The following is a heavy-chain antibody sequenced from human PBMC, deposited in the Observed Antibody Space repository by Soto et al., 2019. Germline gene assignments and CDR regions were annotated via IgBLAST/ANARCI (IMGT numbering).Heavy chain of an antibody. CDR2: ISYDGSNK. J-gene: IGHJ4*02. V-gene: IGHV3-30-3*01. Sequence: PGGSLRLSCAASGFTFSSYAMHWVRQAPGKGLEWVAVISYDGSNKYYADSVKGRFTISRDNSKNTLYLQMNSLRAEDTAVYYCARGPGVVVPAAIPFSYWGQGTLVAVYS. CDR1: GFTFSSYA. D-gene: IGHD2-2*02. CDR3: ARGPGVVVPAAIPFSY.